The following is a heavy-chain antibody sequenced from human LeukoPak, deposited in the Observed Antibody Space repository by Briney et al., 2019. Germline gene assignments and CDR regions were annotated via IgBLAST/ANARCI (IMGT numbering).Heavy chain of an antibody. Sequence: PSETLSLTCTVSGGSISSYYLSWIRQPPGKGLEWIGYIYYSGSTSYNPSLKSRLIISVDTSKNQFPLKLNSVTAADTAVYYCARGGSSYGYYFDYWGQGTLVTVSS. J-gene: IGHJ4*02. D-gene: IGHD5-18*01. CDR1: GGSISSYY. V-gene: IGHV4-59*01. CDR2: IYYSGST. CDR3: ARGGSSYGYYFDY.